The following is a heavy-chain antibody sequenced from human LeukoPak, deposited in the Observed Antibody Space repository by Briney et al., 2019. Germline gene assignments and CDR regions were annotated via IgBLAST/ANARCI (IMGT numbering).Heavy chain of an antibody. CDR1: GYTFTSYG. V-gene: IGHV1-8*02. D-gene: IGHD3-10*01. J-gene: IGHJ4*02. Sequence: ASVKVSCKASGYTFTSYGISWVRQAPGQGLEWMGWMNPNSGNTGYAQKFHGRVTMTRNSSISTAYMELSSLRSEDTAVYYCARGTPRLYGSGTVHDFWGQGTLVTVSS. CDR3: ARGTPRLYGSGTVHDF. CDR2: MNPNSGNT.